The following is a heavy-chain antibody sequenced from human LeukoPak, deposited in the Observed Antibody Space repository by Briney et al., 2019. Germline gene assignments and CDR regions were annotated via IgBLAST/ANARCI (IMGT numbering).Heavy chain of an antibody. CDR1: GGSINNYY. V-gene: IGHV4-59*01. CDR2: IYYSGST. Sequence: SETLSLTCIVSGGSINNYYWTWIRQPPGKGLEWIGYIYYSGSTNYNPSLKSRVTISVDTSKNQFSLKLSSVTAADTAVYYCARTPPEYGGNLDYWGQGTLVTVSS. D-gene: IGHD4-23*01. J-gene: IGHJ4*02. CDR3: ARTPPEYGGNLDY.